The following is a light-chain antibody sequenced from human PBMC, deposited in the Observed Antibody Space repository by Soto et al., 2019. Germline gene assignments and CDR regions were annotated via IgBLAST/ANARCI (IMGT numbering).Light chain of an antibody. CDR2: DVS. V-gene: IGLV2-14*01. CDR3: SSYTSSSTLYV. J-gene: IGLJ1*01. Sequence: QSALTQPASVSGSPGQSITISCTGTSSDVGGYNYVSWYQQHPGKAPKLMIYDVSNRPSGVSNRFSGSKSGNTASLTIYGLQAEDEADYYCSSYTSSSTLYVFGTGTKLTV. CDR1: SSDVGGYNY.